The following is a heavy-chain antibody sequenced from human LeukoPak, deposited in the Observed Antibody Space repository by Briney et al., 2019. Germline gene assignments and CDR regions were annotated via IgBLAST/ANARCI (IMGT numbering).Heavy chain of an antibody. CDR3: ARGLIAAAAQFDY. CDR2: IYYSGNT. CDR1: GVSISSSNSY. Sequence: SETLSLTCTVSGVSISSSNSYRGWIRQPPGKGLEWIGSIYYSGNTYYNASLKSQVSISIDTSKNLFSLKLSSVTAADTAVYYCARGLIAAAAQFDYWGQGTLVTVSS. D-gene: IGHD6-13*01. V-gene: IGHV4-39*01. J-gene: IGHJ4*02.